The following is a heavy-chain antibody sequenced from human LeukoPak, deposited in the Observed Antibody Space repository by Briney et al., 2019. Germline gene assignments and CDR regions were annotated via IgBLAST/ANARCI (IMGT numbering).Heavy chain of an antibody. CDR2: IHSDGSST. Sequence: GGSLRISCAASGFTFSNYWMHWVRQAPGKGLVWVSRIHSDGSSTTSADSVKGRFTISRDNAENTLYLQMNSLRAEDTAVYFCARGNAHAFDIWGQGTMVTVSS. V-gene: IGHV3-74*01. CDR3: ARGNAHAFDI. CDR1: GFTFSNYW. J-gene: IGHJ3*02. D-gene: IGHD1-1*01.